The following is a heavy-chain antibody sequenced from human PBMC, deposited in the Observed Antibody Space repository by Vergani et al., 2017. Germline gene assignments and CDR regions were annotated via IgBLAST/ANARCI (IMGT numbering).Heavy chain of an antibody. Sequence: VQLVESGGGVVQPGRSLRLSCAASGFTFSSYGMHWVRQAPGKGLEWVAVISYDGSNKYYADSVKGRFTISRDNSKNTLYLQMNSLRAEDTAVYYCAKDRGRPYYYGMDVWGQGTTVTVSS. CDR2: ISYDGSNK. D-gene: IGHD3-10*01. CDR1: GFTFSSYG. V-gene: IGHV3-30*18. J-gene: IGHJ6*02. CDR3: AKDRGRPYYYGMDV.